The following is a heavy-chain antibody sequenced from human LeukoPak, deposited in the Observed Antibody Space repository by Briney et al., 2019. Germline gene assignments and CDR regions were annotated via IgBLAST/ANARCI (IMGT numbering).Heavy chain of an antibody. V-gene: IGHV4-38-2*02. D-gene: IGHD2-21*02. CDR1: GYSISSGYY. CDR3: ARLAYCGGDCYSGAFDI. J-gene: IGHJ3*02. CDR2: IYHSGST. Sequence: SETLSLTCTVSGYSISSGYYWGWIWQPPGKGLEWIGSIYHSGSTYYNPSLKSRVTISVDTSKNQFSLKLSSVTAADTAVYYCARLAYCGGDCYSGAFDIWGQGTMVTVSS.